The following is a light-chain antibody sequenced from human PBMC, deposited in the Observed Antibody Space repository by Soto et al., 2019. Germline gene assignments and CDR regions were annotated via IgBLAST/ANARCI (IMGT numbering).Light chain of an antibody. CDR1: QDIRNS. CDR2: DAS. J-gene: IGKJ2*01. V-gene: IGKV1-33*01. Sequence: DVQVTQSPSSLSASVGDRVTITCQASQDIRNSLNWYQQKPGKVPKVLIYDASNLQRGVPSRFSGSGSATDFTSTISSLQPEDFETYYCLQHEHLPFTFGQGTKVDIK. CDR3: LQHEHLPFT.